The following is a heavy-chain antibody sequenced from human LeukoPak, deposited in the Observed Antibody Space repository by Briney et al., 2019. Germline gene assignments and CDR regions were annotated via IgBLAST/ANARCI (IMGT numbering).Heavy chain of an antibody. V-gene: IGHV4-59*01. Sequence: PSETLSLTCTVSGGSISSYYWSWIRQPPGKGLEWIGYIYYSGSTNYNPSLKSRVTISVDTSKSQFSLKLSSVTAADTAVYYCAREGPLYYYDSSGYHILWGQGTLVTVSS. J-gene: IGHJ1*01. CDR2: IYYSGST. D-gene: IGHD3-22*01. CDR3: AREGPLYYYDSSGYHIL. CDR1: GGSISSYY.